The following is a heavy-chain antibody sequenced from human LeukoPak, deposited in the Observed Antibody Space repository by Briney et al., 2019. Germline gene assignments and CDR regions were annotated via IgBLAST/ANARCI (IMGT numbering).Heavy chain of an antibody. CDR3: ARDFTPPHCTTPSCPRGGWFDP. V-gene: IGHV1-18*01. D-gene: IGHD2-2*01. CDR1: DYTFSNYG. Sequence: GALVKVSCKAYDYTFSNYGISWVRQAPGQGLEWMGWINPYNGNTRYAENLQGRVTMTTDISTSTAYMELRSLRSDDTAIYYCARDFTPPHCTTPSCPRGGWFDPWGQGTLVTVSS. J-gene: IGHJ5*02. CDR2: INPYNGNT.